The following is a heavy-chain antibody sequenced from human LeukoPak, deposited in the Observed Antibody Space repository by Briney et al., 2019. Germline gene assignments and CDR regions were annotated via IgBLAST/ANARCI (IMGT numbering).Heavy chain of an antibody. Sequence: GGSLRLSCAASGFTFSSYAMSWVRQAPGKGLEWVSAISGSGGNTYYADSVKGRFAISRDNSKNTLYLQMNSLRAEDTAVYYCAKSYAPAGWFDPWGQGTLVTVSS. CDR1: GFTFSSYA. V-gene: IGHV3-23*01. CDR3: AKSYAPAGWFDP. D-gene: IGHD3-16*01. J-gene: IGHJ5*02. CDR2: ISGSGGNT.